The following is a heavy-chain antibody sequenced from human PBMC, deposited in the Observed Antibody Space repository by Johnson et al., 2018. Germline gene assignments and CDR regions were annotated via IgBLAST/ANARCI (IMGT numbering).Heavy chain of an antibody. CDR2: IYYSGST. CDR3: AREASSSSYSYYYMDV. D-gene: IGHD6-6*01. V-gene: IGHV4-31*03. J-gene: IGHJ6*03. CDR1: GGSISSGGYY. Sequence: VQLQESGPGLVKPSETLSLTCTVSGGSISSGGYYWSWIRQHPGKGLEWIGYIYYSGSTFYNPSLKSRVVISVDTSKNQFSLKLRSVTAADTAVYYCAREASSSSYSYYYMDVWGKGTTVTVSS.